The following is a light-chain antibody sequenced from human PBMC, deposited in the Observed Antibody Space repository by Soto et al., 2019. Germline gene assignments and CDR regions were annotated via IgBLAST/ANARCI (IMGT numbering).Light chain of an antibody. Sequence: DIQMTQSPSTLSASVGDRVTITCRASQSISSWLAWYQQKPGKAPKLLINKASSLESGVPSRFSGSGSGTEFTLTISSLQPDDFATYYCQQYSSYPSTFGQGTKVEIK. CDR3: QQYSSYPST. CDR2: KAS. J-gene: IGKJ1*01. V-gene: IGKV1-5*03. CDR1: QSISSW.